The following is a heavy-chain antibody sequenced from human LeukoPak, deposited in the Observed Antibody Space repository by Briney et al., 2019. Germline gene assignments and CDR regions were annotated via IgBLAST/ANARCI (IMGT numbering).Heavy chain of an antibody. CDR1: GGTFSSYA. J-gene: IGHJ5*02. CDR2: IIPIFGTA. CDR3: ARETSYDSSGYYLNWFDP. V-gene: IGHV1-69*13. D-gene: IGHD3-22*01. Sequence: SVKVSCRASGGTFSSYAISWVRQAPGQGLEWMGGIIPIFGTANYAQKFQGRVTITADESTSTAYMELSSLRSEDTAVYYCARETSYDSSGYYLNWFDPWGQGTLVTVSS.